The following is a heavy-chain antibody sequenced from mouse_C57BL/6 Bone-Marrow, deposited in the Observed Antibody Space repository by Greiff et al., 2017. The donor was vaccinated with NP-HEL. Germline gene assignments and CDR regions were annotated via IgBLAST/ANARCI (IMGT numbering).Heavy chain of an antibody. CDR2: IYPGSGNT. CDR3: ARGLGPFAY. J-gene: IGHJ3*01. V-gene: IGHV1-76*01. CDR1: GYTITDYY. Sequence: QVQLQQSGAELVRPGASVKLSCKASGYTITDYYINWVKQRPGQGLEWIARIYPGSGNTYYNEKFKGKATLTAEKSSSTAYMQLSSLTSEDSAVYFCARGLGPFAYWGQGTLVTVSA. D-gene: IGHD4-1*01.